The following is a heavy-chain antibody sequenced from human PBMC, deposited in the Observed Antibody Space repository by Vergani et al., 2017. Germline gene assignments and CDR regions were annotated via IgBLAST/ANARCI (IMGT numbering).Heavy chain of an antibody. CDR2: INPNSGGT. D-gene: IGHD1-14*01. V-gene: IGHV1-2*02. Sequence: QVQLVQSGAEVKKPGASVKVSCKASGYTFTGYYMHWVRQAPGQGLEWMGWINPNSGGTNYAQKFQGRVTITADESTSTAYMELSSLRSEDTAVYYCARFSEGTPPGRRFFDYWGQGTLVTVSS. CDR1: GYTFTGYY. CDR3: ARFSEGTPPGRRFFDY. J-gene: IGHJ4*02.